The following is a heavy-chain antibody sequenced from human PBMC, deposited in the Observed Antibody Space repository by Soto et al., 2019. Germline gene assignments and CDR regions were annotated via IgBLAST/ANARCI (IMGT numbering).Heavy chain of an antibody. CDR3: ARGRWGVVFWSGLCWFDP. Sequence: SETLSLTCAAYGGTFSGYNWSWIRQPPGKGLEWIGEINHSGSTNYNPSIRSRVTISVDTSKNQFSLKLSSVTAADTAVYYCARGRWGVVFWSGLCWFDPWGQGTLVTVSS. V-gene: IGHV4-34*01. CDR2: INHSGST. J-gene: IGHJ5*02. D-gene: IGHD3-3*01. CDR1: GGTFSGYN.